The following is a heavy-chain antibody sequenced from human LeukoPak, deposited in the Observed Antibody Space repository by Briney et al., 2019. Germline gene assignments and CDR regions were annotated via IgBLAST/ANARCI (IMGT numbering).Heavy chain of an antibody. Sequence: ASVKVSCKASGYTFTSYYMHWVRQAPGHGLEWMGWINPNSGGTNYAQKFQGRVTMSRETSISTAYMELSRLRSDDTAVYYCARGYLGMNCMGYWGQGTLVTVSS. CDR2: INPNSGGT. J-gene: IGHJ4*02. CDR3: ARGYLGMNCMGY. V-gene: IGHV1-2*02. D-gene: IGHD2-15*01. CDR1: GYTFTSYY.